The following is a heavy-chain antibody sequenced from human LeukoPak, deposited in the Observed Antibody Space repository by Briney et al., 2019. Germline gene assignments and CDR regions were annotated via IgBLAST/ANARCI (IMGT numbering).Heavy chain of an antibody. CDR3: AKIDRQYCSRSSCYALDY. J-gene: IGHJ4*02. V-gene: IGHV5-51*01. CDR1: GYSFTSYW. Sequence: LGESLKISCKCSGYSFTSYWIGWVRQMPGKGLEWMGIIYPGDSDTRYSPSFQGQVTISVDKSISTAYLQWSSLKASDTAIYYCAKIDRQYCSRSSCYALDYWGQGTQVTVSS. CDR2: IYPGDSDT. D-gene: IGHD2-2*01.